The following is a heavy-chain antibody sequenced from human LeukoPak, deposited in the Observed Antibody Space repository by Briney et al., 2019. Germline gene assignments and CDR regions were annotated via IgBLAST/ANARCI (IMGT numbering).Heavy chain of an antibody. Sequence: ASVKVSCKASGYTFTDSYMDWVRQAPGQGLEWVGLIRGTGDSPDYAQKFQGRVTVTCDTSTNTLYLELRSLKLEDTAVYYCARAPAGTLDFWGQGTLVTVSS. J-gene: IGHJ4*02. CDR2: IRGTGDSP. D-gene: IGHD6-13*01. V-gene: IGHV1-46*01. CDR3: ARAPAGTLDF. CDR1: GYTFTDSY.